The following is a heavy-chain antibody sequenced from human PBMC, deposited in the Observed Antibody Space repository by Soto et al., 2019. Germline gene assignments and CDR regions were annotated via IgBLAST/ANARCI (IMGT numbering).Heavy chain of an antibody. V-gene: IGHV1-69*08. J-gene: IGHJ6*02. CDR3: ARDHGAAAAGTGYYGMDV. Sequence: QVQLVQSGAEVKKPGSSVKVSCKASGGTFSSYTISWVRQAPGQGLEWMGRIIPILGIANYAQKFQGRVTITADKSTSTAYMELSSLRSEDTAVYYCARDHGAAAAGTGYYGMDVWGQGTTVTVSS. D-gene: IGHD6-13*01. CDR2: IIPILGIA. CDR1: GGTFSSYT.